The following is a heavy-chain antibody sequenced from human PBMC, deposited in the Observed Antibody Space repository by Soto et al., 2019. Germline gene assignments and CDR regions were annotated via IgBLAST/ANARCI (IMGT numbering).Heavy chain of an antibody. V-gene: IGHV1-8*01. J-gene: IGHJ5*01. Sequence: ASVKVSCKASGYTFTSYDINWVRQATGQGLEWMGWMNPNSGSTGYAQKFKGRVTMTRNTSISTAYMELSSLRSEDTAVYYCARDNRQYYGTPAASAWFHSWGQGTPVTVSS. CDR3: ARDNRQYYGTPAASAWFHS. CDR1: GYTFTSYD. D-gene: IGHD2-15*01. CDR2: MNPNSGST.